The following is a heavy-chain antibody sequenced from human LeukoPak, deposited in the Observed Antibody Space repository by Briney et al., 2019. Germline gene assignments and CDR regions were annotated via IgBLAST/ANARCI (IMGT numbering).Heavy chain of an antibody. CDR3: ASDPWSSSGDY. CDR2: INHSGST. J-gene: IGHJ4*02. D-gene: IGHD6-6*01. CDR1: GGSFSGYY. V-gene: IGHV4-34*01. Sequence: SETLSLTCAVYGGSFSGYYWSWIRQPPGKGLEWIGEINHSGSTNYNPSLKSRVTISVDKSKNQFSLKLSSVTAADTAVYYCASDPWSSSGDYWGQGTLVTVSS.